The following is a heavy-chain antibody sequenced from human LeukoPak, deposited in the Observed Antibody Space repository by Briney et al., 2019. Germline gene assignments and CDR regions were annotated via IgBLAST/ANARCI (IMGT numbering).Heavy chain of an antibody. J-gene: IGHJ3*02. Sequence: PSYTLSLTSAVYGGSFGGYYWGWIRPTPGTVWDWIREINHSGSTNYNPSLKSRVNISVDTSKNQFSLQLSSVTAADTAVYYCARAGYYDFWSGYRNHDAFDIWGQGTMVTVSS. D-gene: IGHD3-3*01. CDR1: GGSFGGYY. CDR3: ARAGYYDFWSGYRNHDAFDI. CDR2: INHSGST. V-gene: IGHV4-34*01.